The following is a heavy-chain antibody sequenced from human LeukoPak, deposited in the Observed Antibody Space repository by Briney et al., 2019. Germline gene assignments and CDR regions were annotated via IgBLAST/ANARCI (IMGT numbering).Heavy chain of an antibody. CDR3: ARGYSSSQPIAFFYYYYYMDV. CDR2: INPNSGGT. Sequence: GASVKVSCKASGYTFTGYYMHWVRQAPGQGLEWMGWINPNSGGTNYAQKFQGRVTMTRDTSISTAYMELSRLRSDDTAVHYCARGYSSSQPIAFFYYYYYMDVWGKGTTVTVSS. J-gene: IGHJ6*03. D-gene: IGHD6-13*01. V-gene: IGHV1-2*02. CDR1: GYTFTGYY.